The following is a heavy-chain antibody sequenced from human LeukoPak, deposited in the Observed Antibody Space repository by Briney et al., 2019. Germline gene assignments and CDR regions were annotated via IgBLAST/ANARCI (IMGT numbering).Heavy chain of an antibody. CDR2: IKPDSGSS. J-gene: IGHJ4*02. V-gene: IGHV1-2*02. CDR1: GYTFTAYY. D-gene: IGHD6-19*01. Sequence: ASVKVSCKASGYTFTAYYIHWLRQAPGQGPEWMGWIKPDSGSSHYALKFQGRVTMTRDTSSNSAYMDLTSLKSDDTALYYCARARVPIAVAGLYYFDYWGQGALVTVSS. CDR3: ARARVPIAVAGLYYFDY.